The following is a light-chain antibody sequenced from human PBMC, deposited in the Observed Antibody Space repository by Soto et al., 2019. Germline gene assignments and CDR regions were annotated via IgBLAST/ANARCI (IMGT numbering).Light chain of an antibody. CDR3: MQGSHWPRT. V-gene: IGKV2-30*01. J-gene: IGKJ1*01. Sequence: VVMTQSPVSLPVTLGQPASISCRSSQSLVYTNGNTYLNWFHQRPGQSPRRLFYKVSNRDSGVPGRFSASGSGTDFPLTISRVEAEDVGIYYCMQGSHWPRTFGQGTKVEIK. CDR1: QSLVYTNGNTY. CDR2: KVS.